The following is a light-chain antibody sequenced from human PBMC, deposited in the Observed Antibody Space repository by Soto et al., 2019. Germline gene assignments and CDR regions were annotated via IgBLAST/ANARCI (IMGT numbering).Light chain of an antibody. J-gene: IGKJ1*01. CDR3: HQYGGSPRT. Sequence: EIVLTQSPGTLSLSPGERATLSCRASQSVKNNQLAWYQQKPGQAPRLLIYAASSRAIGIPDRFSGRGSGTDFTLTINRLELEDVAVYYCHQYGGSPRTFGQGTKVEIK. CDR1: QSVKNNQ. V-gene: IGKV3-20*01. CDR2: AAS.